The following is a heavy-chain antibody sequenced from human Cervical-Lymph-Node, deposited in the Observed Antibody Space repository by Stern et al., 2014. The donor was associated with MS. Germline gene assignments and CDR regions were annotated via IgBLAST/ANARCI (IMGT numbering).Heavy chain of an antibody. V-gene: IGHV1-18*01. CDR1: GYTFTSYG. J-gene: IGHJ6*02. Sequence: DQLVESGAEVKKPGASGKVSCKASGYTFTSYGISWVRQAPGQGLEWMGWISAYNGNTNYAQKLQGRVTMTTDTSTSTAYMELRSLRSDDTAVYYCARFTYYYDSSGYPYGMDVWGQGTTVTVSS. CDR3: ARFTYYYDSSGYPYGMDV. CDR2: ISAYNGNT. D-gene: IGHD3-22*01.